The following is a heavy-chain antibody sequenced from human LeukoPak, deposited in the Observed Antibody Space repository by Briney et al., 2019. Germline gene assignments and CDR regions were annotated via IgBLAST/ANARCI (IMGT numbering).Heavy chain of an antibody. V-gene: IGHV4-34*01. J-gene: IGHJ6*03. CDR3: ARGSNYVSDYYFDV. CDR2: VNHEGDS. D-gene: IGHD4-11*01. Sequence: SETRSLTCAVYGVSLRGYYWSWIRQSPEKGLEWIGEVNHEGDSIYSPSLKSRLTLSVDMSKNQFSLNLRSVTAADTAVYFCARGSNYVSDYYFDVWGKGTTVIVSS. CDR1: GVSLRGYY.